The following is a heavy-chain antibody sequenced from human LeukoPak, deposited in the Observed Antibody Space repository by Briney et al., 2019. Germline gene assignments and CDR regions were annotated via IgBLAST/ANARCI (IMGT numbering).Heavy chain of an antibody. Sequence: AGESLKISCQGSGFSFTSYRISWVRQMPGKGLEWIGRIDPTDSNTNYSPSFQGHVSFSADKSISTAYLQWGSLKASDTAIYYCARHDGSGSYDWFESWGQGTLVTVSS. D-gene: IGHD3-10*01. CDR1: GFSFTSYR. CDR3: ARHDGSGSYDWFES. J-gene: IGHJ5*01. CDR2: IDPTDSNT. V-gene: IGHV5-10-1*01.